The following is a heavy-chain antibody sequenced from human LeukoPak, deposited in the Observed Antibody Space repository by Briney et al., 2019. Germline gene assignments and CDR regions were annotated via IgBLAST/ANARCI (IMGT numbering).Heavy chain of an antibody. J-gene: IGHJ5*02. CDR1: GFTFSSYS. CDR3: ARDIVATVSA. D-gene: IGHD5-12*01. CDR2: TSSGSSYI. Sequence: GGSLRLSCAASGFTFSSYSMNWVRQAPGKGLEWVSSTSSGSSYIYYADSVKGRFTISRDNAKNSLYLQMNSLRAEDTAVYYCARDIVATVSAWGQGTLVTVSS. V-gene: IGHV3-21*01.